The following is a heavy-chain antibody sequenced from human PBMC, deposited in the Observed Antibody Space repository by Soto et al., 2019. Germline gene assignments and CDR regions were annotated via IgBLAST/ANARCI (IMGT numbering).Heavy chain of an antibody. CDR3: ARETYYDFWSGLRSAHYYYGMDV. CDR2: INPSGGST. CDR1: GYTFTSYY. Sequence: ASVKVSRKASGYTFTSYYMHWVRQAPGQGLEWMGIINPSGGSTSYAQKFQGRVTMTRDTSTSTVYMELSSLRSEDTAVYYCARETYYDFWSGLRSAHYYYGMDVWGQGTTVTVSS. D-gene: IGHD3-3*01. V-gene: IGHV1-46*01. J-gene: IGHJ6*02.